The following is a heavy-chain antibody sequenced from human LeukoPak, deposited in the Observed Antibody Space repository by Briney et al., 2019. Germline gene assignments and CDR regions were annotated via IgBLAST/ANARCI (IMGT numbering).Heavy chain of an antibody. CDR2: IKQDGSEK. CDR1: GFTFSSYW. Sequence: GGSLRLSCAASGFTFSSYWMSWVRQAPGKGLEWVANIKQDGSEKYYVDSVKGRFTISRDNAKNSLYLQMNSLRAEDTAVYYCARVVEPLCSSVNWFDPWGQGTLVTVSS. J-gene: IGHJ5*02. CDR3: ARVVEPLCSSVNWFDP. D-gene: IGHD6-25*01. V-gene: IGHV3-7*01.